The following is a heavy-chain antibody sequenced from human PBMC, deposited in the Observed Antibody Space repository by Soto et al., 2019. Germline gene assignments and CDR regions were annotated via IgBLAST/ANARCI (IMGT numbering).Heavy chain of an antibody. CDR2: IDWDDDK. D-gene: IGHD3-9*01. CDR3: VRSIVFVFQAEDGIRDSVPVSAFLLNRSSDL. J-gene: IGHJ2*01. Sequence: MCLSWIRQPPGQALEWLALIDWDDDKYYSTSLETRLTIPKDTSKNQGDVTMTNMDPVDTATYYCVRSIVFVFQAEDGIRDSVPVSAFLLNRSSDL. V-gene: IGHV2-70*01. CDR1: MC.